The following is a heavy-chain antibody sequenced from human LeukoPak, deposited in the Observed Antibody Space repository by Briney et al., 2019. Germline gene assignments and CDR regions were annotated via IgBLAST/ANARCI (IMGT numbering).Heavy chain of an antibody. J-gene: IGHJ5*02. V-gene: IGHV3-30*18. CDR2: ISYDGSNK. D-gene: IGHD2-2*01. Sequence: GRSLRLSCAASGFTFSSYGMHWVRQAPGKGLEWVAVISYDGSNKYYADSVKGRFTISRDNSKNTLYLQMNSLRAEDTAVYYCAKDRVVRFDPWGQGTLVTVSS. CDR3: AKDRVVRFDP. CDR1: GFTFSSYG.